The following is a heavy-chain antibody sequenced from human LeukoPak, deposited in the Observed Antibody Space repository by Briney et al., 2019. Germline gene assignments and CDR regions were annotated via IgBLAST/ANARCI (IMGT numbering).Heavy chain of an antibody. CDR2: ISRDGRDT. J-gene: IGHJ4*02. CDR1: GFTLRSNW. V-gene: IGHV3-74*01. CDR3: ATDRNGVCPDY. Sequence: PGGSLTLSCVVSGFTLRSNWMHWVRQAPGKELVGVTRISRDGRDTDYADSVKGRFTISRDKAENTVYQQMNSLRVDDTAVYYCATDRNGVCPDYWGQGALVTVSS. D-gene: IGHD2-8*01.